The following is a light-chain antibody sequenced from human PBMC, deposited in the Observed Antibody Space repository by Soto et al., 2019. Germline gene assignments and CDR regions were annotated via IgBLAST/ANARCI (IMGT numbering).Light chain of an antibody. Sequence: IPITQSPSALSASLGDKVTISCRASQGISTYLAWYQQKPGKAPTLLISDVSRLESGVPSRFSGSGSGTEFTLTISGLQPDDFATYYCHQYNYLHTFGQGTKVDIK. CDR1: QGISTY. J-gene: IGKJ2*01. CDR3: HQYNYLHT. CDR2: DVS. V-gene: IGKV1-5*01.